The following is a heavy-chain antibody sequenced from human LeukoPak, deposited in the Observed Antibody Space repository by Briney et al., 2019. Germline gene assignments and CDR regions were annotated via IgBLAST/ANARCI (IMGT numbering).Heavy chain of an antibody. Sequence: GGSLGLSCAASGFTFSDYYMSWIRQAPGKGLEWVSYISSSGSTIYYADSVKGRFTISRDNAKNSLYLQMNSLRAEDTAVYYCAREVGSLYQLLYYFDYWGQGTLVTVSS. CDR1: GFTFSDYY. CDR3: AREVGSLYQLLYYFDY. J-gene: IGHJ4*02. D-gene: IGHD2-2*01. V-gene: IGHV3-11*04. CDR2: ISSSGSTI.